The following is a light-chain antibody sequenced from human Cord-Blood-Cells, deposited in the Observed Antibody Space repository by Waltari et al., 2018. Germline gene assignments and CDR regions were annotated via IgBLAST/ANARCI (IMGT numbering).Light chain of an antibody. V-gene: IGLV2-18*02. Sequence: QSALTQPPSVSGSPGQSVTISCTGTSSDVGIYNRFSWYQQPPGTAPKLMIYEVSNRPSGVPDRFSGSKSGNTASLTISGLQAEDEADYYCSSYTSSSTWVFGGGTKLTVL. CDR3: SSYTSSSTWV. J-gene: IGLJ3*02. CDR2: EVS. CDR1: SSDVGIYNR.